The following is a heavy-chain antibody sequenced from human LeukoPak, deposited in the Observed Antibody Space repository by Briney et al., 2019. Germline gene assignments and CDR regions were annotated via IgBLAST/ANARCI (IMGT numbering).Heavy chain of an antibody. Sequence: PSETPSLTCTVSGGSISSYYWSWIRQPPGKGLEWIGCIYYSGSTNYNPSLKSRVTISVDTSKNQFSLKLSSVTAADTAVYYCARVSQLWLNGMDVWGQGTTVTVSS. CDR3: ARVSQLWLNGMDV. D-gene: IGHD5-18*01. J-gene: IGHJ6*02. V-gene: IGHV4-59*13. CDR1: GGSISSYY. CDR2: IYYSGST.